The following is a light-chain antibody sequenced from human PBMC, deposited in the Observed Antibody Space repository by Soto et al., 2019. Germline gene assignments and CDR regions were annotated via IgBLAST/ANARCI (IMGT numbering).Light chain of an antibody. Sequence: QSALTQPASVSGSPGQSITISCTGTSSDVGGYNYVSWNQQHPGKAPKLIIYEVSNRPSGVSNRFSGSKSGDTASLTISGLQAEDEADYYCSSYTSSSTQVFGTGTKVTVL. CDR1: SSDVGGYNY. J-gene: IGLJ1*01. CDR3: SSYTSSSTQV. V-gene: IGLV2-14*01. CDR2: EVS.